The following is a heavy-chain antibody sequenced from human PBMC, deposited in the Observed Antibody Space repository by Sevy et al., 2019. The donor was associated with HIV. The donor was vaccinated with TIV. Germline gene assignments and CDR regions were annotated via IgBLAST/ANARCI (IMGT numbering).Heavy chain of an antibody. Sequence: SETLSLTCNVSGDSISSYFWSWFRQPPGQGLKSIGYIYYSGSSEYNPSLRSRVTVSIDTSKKYLSMKLTSVTAADTAVYYCARDSAVVPRALVYWGQGTLVTVSS. D-gene: IGHD2-15*01. J-gene: IGHJ4*02. CDR3: ARDSAVVPRALVY. CDR1: GDSISSYF. V-gene: IGHV4-59*01. CDR2: IYYSGSS.